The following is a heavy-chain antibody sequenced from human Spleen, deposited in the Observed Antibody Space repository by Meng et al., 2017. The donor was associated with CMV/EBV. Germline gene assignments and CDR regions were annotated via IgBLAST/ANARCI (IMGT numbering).Heavy chain of an antibody. J-gene: IGHJ4*02. D-gene: IGHD1-14*01. CDR2: ISVNNGNT. V-gene: IGHV1-18*01. Sequence: NASVSSFTPNGRNWVRQATGQGLEWMGWISVNNGNTKLAQKFQGRVTMTSLTSTNTASMELRSLRSDDTAVYSCARCGMLVPATSEYWGQGTLVTVSS. CDR1: VSSFTPNG. CDR3: ARCGMLVPATSEY.